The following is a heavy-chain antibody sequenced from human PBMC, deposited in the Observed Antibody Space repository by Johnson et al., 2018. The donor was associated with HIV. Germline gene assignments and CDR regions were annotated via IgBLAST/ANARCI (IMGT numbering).Heavy chain of an antibody. CDR3: ARGYGVYATSFDI. Sequence: VQLVESGGALVQPGGSLRLSCAASGFTFSDYFIDWVRQAPGRGLEWLGRARNEANSYTIEYAASVRGRFSISRDQSKNSVFLQMNSLKTEDTAVYYCARGYGVYATSFDIWGRGTMVTVSS. V-gene: IGHV3-72*01. J-gene: IGHJ3*02. CDR2: ARNEANSYTI. D-gene: IGHD5/OR15-5a*01. CDR1: GFTFSDYF.